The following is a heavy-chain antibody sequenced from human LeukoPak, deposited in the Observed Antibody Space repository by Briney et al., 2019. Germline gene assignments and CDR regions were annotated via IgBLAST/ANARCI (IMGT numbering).Heavy chain of an antibody. J-gene: IGHJ3*02. CDR3: ARDQLPWSEDAFDI. CDR1: GYSISSGYY. Sequence: TSETLSLTCTVSGYSISSGYYWGWIRQPPGKGLEWIGSIYHSGSTYYNPSLKSRVTISVDTSKNQFSLKLSSVTAADTAVYYCARDQLPWSEDAFDIWGQGTMVTVSS. CDR2: IYHSGST. V-gene: IGHV4-38-2*02. D-gene: IGHD2-2*01.